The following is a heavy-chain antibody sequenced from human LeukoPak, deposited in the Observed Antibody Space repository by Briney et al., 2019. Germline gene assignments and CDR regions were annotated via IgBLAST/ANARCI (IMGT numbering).Heavy chain of an antibody. CDR2: INPSGGST. J-gene: IGHJ4*02. D-gene: IGHD1-14*01. V-gene: IGHV1-46*01. CDR1: GYTFTSHY. Sequence: GASVKVSCKASGYTFTSHYMHWVRQAPGQGLEWMGIINPSGGSTSYAQKFQGRVTMTRDTSTSTVYMELSSLRSEDTAVYYCARDFNPHGAIDYWGQGTLVTVSS. CDR3: ARDFNPHGAIDY.